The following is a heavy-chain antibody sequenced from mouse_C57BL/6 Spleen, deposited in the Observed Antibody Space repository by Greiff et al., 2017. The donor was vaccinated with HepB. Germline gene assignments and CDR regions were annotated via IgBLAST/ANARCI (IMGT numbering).Heavy chain of an antibody. Sequence: EVQLVESGGGLVKPGGSLKLSCAASGFTFSSYTMSWVRQTPEKRLEWVATISGGGGNTYYPDSVKGRFTISRDNAKNTLYLQMSSLRSEDTALYYCARDSSGYGFAYWGQGTLVTVSA. D-gene: IGHD3-2*02. CDR3: ARDSSGYGFAY. J-gene: IGHJ3*01. V-gene: IGHV5-9*01. CDR1: GFTFSSYT. CDR2: ISGGGGNT.